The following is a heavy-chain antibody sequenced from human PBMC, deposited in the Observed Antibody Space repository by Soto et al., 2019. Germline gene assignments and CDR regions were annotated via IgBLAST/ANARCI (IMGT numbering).Heavy chain of an antibody. D-gene: IGHD5-18*01. CDR2: IKQDGSEK. J-gene: IGHJ4*02. CDR1: GFTFSSYW. CDR3: ARTPYSYGRNIGY. Sequence: GGSLRLSCAASGFTFSSYWMSWVRQAPGKGLEWVANIKQDGSEKYYVDSVKGRFTISRDNAKNSLYLQMNSLRAEDTAVYYCARTPYSYGRNIGYWGQGTLVTVSS. V-gene: IGHV3-7*05.